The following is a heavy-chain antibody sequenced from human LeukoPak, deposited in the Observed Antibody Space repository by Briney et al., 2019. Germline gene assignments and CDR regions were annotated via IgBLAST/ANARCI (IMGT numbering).Heavy chain of an antibody. Sequence: GGSLRLSCAASGFTFSSYWMNWVRQAPGKGLEWVSSISSSSSYIYYADSVKGRFTISRDNAKNSLYLQMNSLRAEDTALYYCAKDSSGHLRAAFDIWGQGTMVTVSS. CDR3: AKDSSGHLRAAFDI. CDR1: GFTFSSYW. V-gene: IGHV3-21*04. CDR2: ISSSSSYI. J-gene: IGHJ3*02.